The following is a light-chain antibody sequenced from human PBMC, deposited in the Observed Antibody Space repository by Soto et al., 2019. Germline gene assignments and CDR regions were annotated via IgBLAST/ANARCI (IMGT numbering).Light chain of an antibody. J-gene: IGKJ4*01. CDR2: GAS. CDR1: QNIKNNY. V-gene: IGKV3-20*01. Sequence: VVMTQSPRTLSLSPGERATLSCRASQNIKNNYVGWYQQKPGQAPTLLIYGASARATGVPDRFSGGGSGTDFTLIINRLEPEDFAVYYCQQHGTSITFGGGTKLESK. CDR3: QQHGTSIT.